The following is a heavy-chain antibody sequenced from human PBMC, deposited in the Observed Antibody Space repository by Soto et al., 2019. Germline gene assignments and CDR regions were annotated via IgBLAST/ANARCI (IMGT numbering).Heavy chain of an antibody. Sequence: QVQLQESGPGLVKPSETLSLTCTVSGDPISRYYWSWTRLSPGKGLVWIGSIYCRGETHYNPSVKSRTSTPGDRSKTQVPLKLSRATAADTALKYGAREQGGDFRNGFGMDVWCQGTTVTVSS. D-gene: IGHD1-1*01. V-gene: IGHV4-59*01. CDR2: IYCRGET. CDR1: GDPISRYY. CDR3: AREQGGDFRNGFGMDV. J-gene: IGHJ6*02.